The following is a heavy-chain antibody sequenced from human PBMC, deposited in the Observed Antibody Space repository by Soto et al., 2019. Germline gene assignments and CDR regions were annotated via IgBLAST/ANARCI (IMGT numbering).Heavy chain of an antibody. Sequence: ASVKVSCKASGYTFISYGVNWVRQAPGRGLEWMGWISPYNDYTYYAQNLQGRVIMTTDTSTSTAYMQLSSLRSGDTAVYYCARSGGLDRDFNYWGQGSLVTVSS. J-gene: IGHJ4*02. D-gene: IGHD2-15*01. CDR2: ISPYNDYT. CDR3: ARSGGLDRDFNY. V-gene: IGHV1-18*01. CDR1: GYTFISYG.